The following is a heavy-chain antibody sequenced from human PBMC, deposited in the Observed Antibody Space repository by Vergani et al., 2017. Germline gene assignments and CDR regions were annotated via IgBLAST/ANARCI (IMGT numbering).Heavy chain of an antibody. CDR2: ISYDGSNK. Sequence: QVQLVESGGGVVQPGRSLRLSCAASGFTFSSYAMHWVCQAPGKGLEWVAVISYDGSNKYYAASVKGRFPISRDNSKNTLYLQMNSLRAEDTAVYYCARKIVLVPAAQGDFDDWSQGTLVTVSS. CDR3: ARKIVLVPAAQGDFDD. J-gene: IGHJ4*02. CDR1: GFTFSSYA. D-gene: IGHD2-2*01. V-gene: IGHV3-30-3*01.